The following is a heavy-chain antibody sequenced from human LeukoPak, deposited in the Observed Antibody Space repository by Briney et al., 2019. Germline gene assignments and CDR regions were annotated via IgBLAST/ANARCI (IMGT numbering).Heavy chain of an antibody. V-gene: IGHV3-11*04. J-gene: IGHJ4*02. CDR2: SSGSGTTT. Sequence: GGSLRLSCAASGLTFSDDYMTWSRQAPGKGLEGGSSSSGSGTTTYSADSVRGRFTVSRDNAKNSVFLYMNSLRAEDTAVYYCAIQITMIVVVPYFDYWGQGTLVTVSS. CDR1: GLTFSDDY. D-gene: IGHD3-22*01. CDR3: AIQITMIVVVPYFDY.